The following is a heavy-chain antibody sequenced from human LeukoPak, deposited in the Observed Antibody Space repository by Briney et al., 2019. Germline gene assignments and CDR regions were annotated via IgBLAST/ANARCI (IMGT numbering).Heavy chain of an antibody. D-gene: IGHD3-10*01. Sequence: PGGSLRLSCAASGFTFSSYSMNWVRQAPGKGLEWVSSISSSSSYIYYADSVKGRFTISRDNAKNSLYLQMNSLRAEDTAVYYCAKIRILSDAFDIWGQGTMVTVSS. V-gene: IGHV3-21*04. J-gene: IGHJ3*02. CDR1: GFTFSSYS. CDR2: ISSSSSYI. CDR3: AKIRILSDAFDI.